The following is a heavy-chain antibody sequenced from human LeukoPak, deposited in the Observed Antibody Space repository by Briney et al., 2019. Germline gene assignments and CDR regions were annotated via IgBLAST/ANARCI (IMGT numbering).Heavy chain of an antibody. J-gene: IGHJ5*02. CDR2: ISGSGGST. Sequence: PGGSLRLSCAASGFTFSSYAMSWVRQAPGKGLEWVSAISGSGGSTYYADSVKGRFTISRDNSKNTLYLQMNSLRAGDTAVYYCAKVGTLLTPYNWFDPWGQGTLVTVSS. V-gene: IGHV3-23*01. CDR3: AKVGTLLTPYNWFDP. CDR1: GFTFSSYA. D-gene: IGHD3-16*01.